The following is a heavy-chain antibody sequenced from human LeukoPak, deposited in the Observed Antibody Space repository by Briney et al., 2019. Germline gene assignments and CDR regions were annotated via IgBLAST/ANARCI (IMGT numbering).Heavy chain of an antibody. D-gene: IGHD3-22*01. CDR1: GFTFSSYA. CDR2: ISGSGGST. V-gene: IGHV3-23*01. J-gene: IGHJ4*02. CDR3: AKGGITMIVVVIQYYFDY. Sequence: PGGSLRLSCAASGFTFSSYAMSWVRQAPGKGLEWVSAISGSGGSTYYADSVKGRFTISRDNSKNTLYLQMNSLGGEDTAVYYCAKGGITMIVVVIQYYFDYWGQGTLVTVSS.